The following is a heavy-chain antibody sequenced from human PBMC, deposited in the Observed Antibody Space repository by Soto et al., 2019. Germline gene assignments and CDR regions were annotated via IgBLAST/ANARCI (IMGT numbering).Heavy chain of an antibody. J-gene: IGHJ4*02. CDR1: GFTFSSYG. V-gene: IGHV3-30*18. CDR3: AKDRGALRWTEEHYYFDY. CDR2: ISYDGRNK. Sequence: QGHLVESGGGVVQPGRSLRLSCVASGFTFSSYGMHWVRQAPGKGLEWLAVISYDGRNKNYADAVKGRFTISRDNSKNTLYLQTDSLRVEDTAVYYCAKDRGALRWTEEHYYFDYWGQGSLVTVSS. D-gene: IGHD4-17*01.